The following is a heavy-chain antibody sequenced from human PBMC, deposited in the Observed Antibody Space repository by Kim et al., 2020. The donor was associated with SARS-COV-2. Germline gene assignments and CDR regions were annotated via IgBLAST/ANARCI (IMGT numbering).Heavy chain of an antibody. D-gene: IGHD3-22*01. J-gene: IGHJ6*02. CDR2: IYYSGST. CDR1: GGSISSGGYY. CDR3: ARDQALYDSSGYYGSFGGMDV. Sequence: SETLSLTCTVSGGSISSGGYYWSWIRQHPGKSLEWIGYIYYSGSTYYNPSLKSRVTISVDTSKNQFSLKLSSVTAADTAVYYCARDQALYDSSGYYGSFGGMDVWGQGTTVTVSS. V-gene: IGHV4-31*03.